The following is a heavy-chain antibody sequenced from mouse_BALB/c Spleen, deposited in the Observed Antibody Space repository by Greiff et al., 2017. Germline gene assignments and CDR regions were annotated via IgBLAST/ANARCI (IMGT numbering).Heavy chain of an antibody. CDR2: FYPGSGSI. V-gene: IGHV1-62-2*01. D-gene: IGHD5-2*01. Sequence: QVQLQQSGAGLVKPGASVKLSCKASGYTFTEYIIHWVKQRSGQGLEWIGWFYPGSGSIKYNEKFKDKATLTADKSSSTAYMQLSSLASADSAVYYCARGGEYPSMDYWGQGTSVTVSS. CDR1: GYTFTEYI. CDR3: ARGGEYPSMDY. J-gene: IGHJ4*01.